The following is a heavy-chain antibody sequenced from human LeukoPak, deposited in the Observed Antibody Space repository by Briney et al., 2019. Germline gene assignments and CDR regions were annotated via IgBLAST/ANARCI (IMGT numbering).Heavy chain of an antibody. CDR2: ISSDGSFT. D-gene: IGHD1-7*01. J-gene: IGHJ4*02. CDR1: GFTFSNFW. Sequence: GGSLRLSCAASGFTFSNFWMHWVRQAPGKGLVWVSRISSDGSFTTYADSVKGRFTISRENAKNTLYLQMNSLRAEDTAVYYCARGRGTTDKDYWGQGTLVTVSS. V-gene: IGHV3-74*01. CDR3: ARGRGTTDKDY.